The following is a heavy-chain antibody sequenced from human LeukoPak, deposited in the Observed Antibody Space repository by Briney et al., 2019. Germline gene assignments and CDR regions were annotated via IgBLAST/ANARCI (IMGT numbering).Heavy chain of an antibody. J-gene: IGHJ4*02. Sequence: GGPLRLSCAASGFTFSSYGMHWVRQAPGKGLEWVAVISYDGSNKYYADSVKGRFTISRDNSKNTLYLQMNSLRAEDTAVYYCAKQGWIQLWFLDYWGQGTLVTVSS. D-gene: IGHD5-18*01. CDR3: AKQGWIQLWFLDY. CDR1: GFTFSSYG. CDR2: ISYDGSNK. V-gene: IGHV3-30*18.